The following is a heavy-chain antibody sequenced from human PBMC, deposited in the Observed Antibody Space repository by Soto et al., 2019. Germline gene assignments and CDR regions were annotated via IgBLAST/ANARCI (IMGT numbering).Heavy chain of an antibody. CDR3: ARDGVQWLLDFDI. D-gene: IGHD6-19*01. V-gene: IGHV3-7*03. CDR2: IKQDGSEK. J-gene: IGHJ3*02. CDR1: GFTFSSYW. Sequence: LRLSFAASGFTFSSYWMSWVRQAPGKGLEWVANIKQDGSEKYYVDSVKGRFTISRDNAKNPLYLQMNSLRAEDTAVYYCARDGVQWLLDFDIWGQGTLVTVSS.